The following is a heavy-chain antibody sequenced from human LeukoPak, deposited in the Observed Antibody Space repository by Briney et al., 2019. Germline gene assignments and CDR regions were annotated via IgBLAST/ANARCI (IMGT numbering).Heavy chain of an antibody. D-gene: IGHD2-15*01. CDR1: GGSVSSGSYY. J-gene: IGHJ6*04. V-gene: IGHV4-61*01. CDR3: ARVGYCSGGSCYLHGMDV. Sequence: SETLSLTCTVSGGSVSSGSYYWSWIRQPPGKGLEWIGYIYYSGSTNYNPSLKSRVTISVDTSKNQFSLKLSSVTAADTAVYYCARVGYCSGGSCYLHGMDVWGKGTTVTVSS. CDR2: IYYSGST.